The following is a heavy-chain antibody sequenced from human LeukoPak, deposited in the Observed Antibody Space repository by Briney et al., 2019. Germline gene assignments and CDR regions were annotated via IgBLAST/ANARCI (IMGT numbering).Heavy chain of an antibody. CDR3: ARGCFGEILCDN. CDR1: GYTFTTYG. J-gene: IGHJ4*02. CDR2: INDKHGNT. V-gene: IGHV1-18*01. D-gene: IGHD3-10*01. Sequence: ASVKVSCKTSGYTFTTYGINWVRQAPGQGLERMGWINDKHGNTNYAQKFQGRVTMTTDTSTNTAYMELRSLRSDDTAVYYCARGCFGEILCDNWGQGTLVTVSS.